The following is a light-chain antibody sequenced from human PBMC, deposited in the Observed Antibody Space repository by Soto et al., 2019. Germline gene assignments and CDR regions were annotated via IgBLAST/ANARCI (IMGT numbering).Light chain of an antibody. CDR1: QSVSSKY. CDR3: QQYNKWPRT. CDR2: GAS. Sequence: DIVLTQSPGTLSLSPGERATLSCRASQSVSSKYLAWYQQKPGQAPRVLIYGASTRATGIPARFSASGSGTEFTLTISSLQSDDFAVYYCQQYNKWPRTFGPGTKVDIK. V-gene: IGKV3-15*01. J-gene: IGKJ1*01.